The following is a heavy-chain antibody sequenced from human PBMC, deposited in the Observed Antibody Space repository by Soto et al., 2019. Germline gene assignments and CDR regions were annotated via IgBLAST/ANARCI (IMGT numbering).Heavy chain of an antibody. CDR2: NYYSGIT. CDR3: ARGSSIAGLYSGMDV. CDR1: GGSISSGGYY. J-gene: IGHJ6*02. Sequence: QVQLQESGPGLVKPSQTLSLTCTVSGGSISSGGYYWTWIRQHPGKGLEWIGYNYYSGITYYNPSLKIRVTISLDTPKNQFSLKLSSVTAPDTAVYYCARGSSIAGLYSGMDVWGQGTTVTVSS. V-gene: IGHV4-31*03. D-gene: IGHD6-6*01.